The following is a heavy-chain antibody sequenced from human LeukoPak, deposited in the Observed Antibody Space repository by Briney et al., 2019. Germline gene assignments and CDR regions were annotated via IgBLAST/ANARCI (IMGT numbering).Heavy chain of an antibody. J-gene: IGHJ3*02. Sequence: PGGSLRLSCAASGFTFSSYAMSWVRQPPGKGLEWIGSIYYSGSTYYNPSLKSRVTISVDTSKNQFSLKLSSVTAADTAVYYCARRRIQLRDAFDIWGQGTMVTVSS. CDR2: IYYSGST. V-gene: IGHV4-39*01. CDR3: ARRRIQLRDAFDI. CDR1: GFTFSSYA. D-gene: IGHD5-18*01.